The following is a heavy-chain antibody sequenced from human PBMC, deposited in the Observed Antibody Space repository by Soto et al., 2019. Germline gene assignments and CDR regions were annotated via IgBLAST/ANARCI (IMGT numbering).Heavy chain of an antibody. CDR2: ISSSSSYT. CDR3: ARATSRYYYGMDV. CDR1: GFTFSDYY. Sequence: PGGSLRLSCAASGFTFSDYYMSWIRQAPGKGLEWVSYISSSSSYTNYADSVKGRFTISRDNAKNSLYLQMNSLRAEDTAVYYCARATSRYYYGMDVWGQGTTVTVSS. J-gene: IGHJ6*02. V-gene: IGHV3-11*06. D-gene: IGHD5-12*01.